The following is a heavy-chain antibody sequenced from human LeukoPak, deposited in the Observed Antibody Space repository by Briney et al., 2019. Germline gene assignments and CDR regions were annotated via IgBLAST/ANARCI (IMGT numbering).Heavy chain of an antibody. CDR3: ARFCVRGVTWFDP. J-gene: IGHJ5*02. CDR1: GGSFSGYY. CDR2: INHSGST. V-gene: IGHV4-34*01. D-gene: IGHD3-10*02. Sequence: NSSETLSLTYAVYGGSFSGYYWSWIRQPPGKGLEWIGEINHSGSTNYNPSLKSRVTISVDTSKNQFSLKLSSVTAADTAVYYCARFCVRGVTWFDPWGQGTLVTVSS.